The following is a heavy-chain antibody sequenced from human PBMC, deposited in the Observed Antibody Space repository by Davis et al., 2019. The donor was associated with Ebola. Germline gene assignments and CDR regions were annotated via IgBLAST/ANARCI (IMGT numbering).Heavy chain of an antibody. CDR2: ISSSGSTI. D-gene: IGHD1-26*01. CDR3: ARVPVGYYYYGMDV. CDR1: GFTFSSYE. V-gene: IGHV3-48*03. J-gene: IGHJ6*02. Sequence: GGSLRLSCAASGFTFSSYEMNWVRQAPGKGLEWVSYISSSGSTIYYADSVKGRFTISRDNAKNSLYLQMNSLRAEDMAVYYCARVPVGYYYYGMDVWGQGTTVTVSS.